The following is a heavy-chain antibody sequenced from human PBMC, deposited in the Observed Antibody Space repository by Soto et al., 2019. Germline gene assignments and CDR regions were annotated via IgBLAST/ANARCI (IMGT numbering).Heavy chain of an antibody. CDR1: GFTFSTYG. Sequence: RLSCAASGFTFSTYGMQWVRQAPGKGLEWVAVISYDGYLKYYVDAVKGRFTVARDNSKNTLFLEMNSLRVEDTAVYFCAKDFKVSGGHYGTLNYYYGMDVWGQGTTVTVSS. V-gene: IGHV3-30*18. J-gene: IGHJ6*02. CDR2: ISYDGYLK. D-gene: IGHD3-10*01. CDR3: AKDFKVSGGHYGTLNYYYGMDV.